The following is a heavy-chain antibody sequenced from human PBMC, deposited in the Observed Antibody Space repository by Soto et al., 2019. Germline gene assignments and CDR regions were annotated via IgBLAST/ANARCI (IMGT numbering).Heavy chain of an antibody. Sequence: ASVKVSCKASGYTFTGYYMHWVRQAPGQGLEWMGRINPNSGGTNYAQKFQGWVTMTRDTSISTAYMELSRLRSDDTAVYYCARELGAEQQLVQVSAFDIWGQGTMVTVSS. D-gene: IGHD6-13*01. CDR1: GYTFTGYY. CDR3: ARELGAEQQLVQVSAFDI. V-gene: IGHV1-2*04. J-gene: IGHJ3*02. CDR2: INPNSGGT.